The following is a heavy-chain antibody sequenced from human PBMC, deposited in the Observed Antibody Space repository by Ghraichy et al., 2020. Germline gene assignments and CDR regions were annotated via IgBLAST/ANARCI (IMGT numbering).Heavy chain of an antibody. V-gene: IGHV4-34*01. CDR3: ARGGYCSSTSCFLKWIDP. J-gene: IGHJ5*02. CDR2: INHSGST. CDR1: VGSFSGYY. Sequence: SETLSLTCAVYVGSFSGYYWSWIRQPPGKGLEWIGEINHSGSTNYNPSLRSRVTISLDTSKNQFSLTLRSVTDADTAVYYCARGGYCSSTSCFLKWIDPWGQGTLVTVSS. D-gene: IGHD2-2*01.